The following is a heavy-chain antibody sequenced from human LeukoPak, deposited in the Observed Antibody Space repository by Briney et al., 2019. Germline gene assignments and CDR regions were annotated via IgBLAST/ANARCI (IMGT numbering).Heavy chain of an antibody. D-gene: IGHD3-22*01. CDR2: IIPIFGTA. CDR1: GGTFSSYA. Sequence: SMKVSCKASGGTFSSYAFSWVRQAPGQGLERMGEIIPIFGTANYAQKFQGRVTITADESTSTVYMELSSLRSEDTAMYYCARDTSAYLNYLDYWGQGTLVTVSS. CDR3: ARDTSAYLNYLDY. J-gene: IGHJ4*02. V-gene: IGHV1-69*13.